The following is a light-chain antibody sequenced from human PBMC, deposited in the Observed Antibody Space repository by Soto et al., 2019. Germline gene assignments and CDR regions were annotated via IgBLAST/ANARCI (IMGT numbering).Light chain of an antibody. V-gene: IGKV1-6*02. Sequence: AIQMTQSPSSLXASVGDRVTXTXXASQGIRTELGWYQQRPGEAPKLLIYAASTLQSGVPSRFSGSGSGTDFTLTISSLQPEDFATYYCLQDYNYPRTFGQGTKVEIK. CDR3: LQDYNYPRT. J-gene: IGKJ1*01. CDR2: AAS. CDR1: QGIRTE.